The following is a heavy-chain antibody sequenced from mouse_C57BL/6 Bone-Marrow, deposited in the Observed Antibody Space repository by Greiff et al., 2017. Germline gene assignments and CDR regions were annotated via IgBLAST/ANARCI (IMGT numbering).Heavy chain of an antibody. V-gene: IGHV1-19*01. D-gene: IGHD4-1*01. Sequence: DVKLQESGPVLVKPGASVKMSCKASGYTFTDYYMNWVKQSHGKSLEWIGFINPYNGGTSYNQKFKGKATLTVDKSSSTAYMELNSLTSEDSAVYYCARGTGTWYFDVWGTGTTVTVSS. CDR2: INPYNGGT. J-gene: IGHJ1*03. CDR1: GYTFTDYY. CDR3: ARGTGTWYFDV.